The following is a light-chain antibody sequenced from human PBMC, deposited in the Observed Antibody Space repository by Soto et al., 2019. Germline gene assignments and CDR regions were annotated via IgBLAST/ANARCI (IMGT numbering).Light chain of an antibody. CDR2: DSD. J-gene: IGLJ2*01. V-gene: IGLV1-51*01. CDR3: GTWDSTLGAGGV. CDR1: SSNIGNNY. Sequence: QSALTQPPSVSAAPGQKVTIFCSGSSSNIGNNYVSWYQHLPGTAPKLLIYDSDKRPSGIPDRFSGSKSGTSATLGITGLQTGDEADYYCGTWDSTLGAGGVFGGGTQLTVL.